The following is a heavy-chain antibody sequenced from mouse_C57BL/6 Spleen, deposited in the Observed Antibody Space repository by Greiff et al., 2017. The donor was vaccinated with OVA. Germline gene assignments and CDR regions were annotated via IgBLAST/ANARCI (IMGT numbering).Heavy chain of an antibody. CDR1: GYSITSGYD. V-gene: IGHV3-1*01. Sequence: VQLQQSGPGMVKPSQSLSLTCTVTGYSITSGYDWHWIRHFPGNKLEWMGYISYSGSTNYNPSLKSRISITHDTSKNHFFLKLNSVTTEDTATYYCARSLLGLYFDYWGQGTTLTVSS. D-gene: IGHD2-10*01. CDR2: ISYSGST. CDR3: ARSLLGLYFDY. J-gene: IGHJ2*01.